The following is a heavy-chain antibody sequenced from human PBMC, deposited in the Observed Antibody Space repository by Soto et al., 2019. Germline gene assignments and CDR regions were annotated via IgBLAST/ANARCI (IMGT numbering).Heavy chain of an antibody. J-gene: IGHJ4*02. CDR1: GDSITSNSYF. Sequence: QLQLQESGPGLVKPSETLSLTCTVSGDSITSNSYFWAWIRQPPGKGLEWIGRIYYSGTTYYNPSLKSRVPISVDRSKNQFSLKLSSVTAEDTAVYYCARHFSVDYFDYWGQGALVTVSS. CDR2: IYYSGTT. V-gene: IGHV4-39*01. CDR3: ARHFSVDYFDY.